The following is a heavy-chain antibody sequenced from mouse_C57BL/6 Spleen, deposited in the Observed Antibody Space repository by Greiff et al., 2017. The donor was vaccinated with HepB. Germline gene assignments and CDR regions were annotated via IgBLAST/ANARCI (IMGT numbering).Heavy chain of an antibody. V-gene: IGHV5-16*01. CDR1: GFTFSDYY. CDR2: INYDGSST. D-gene: IGHD2-4*01. CDR3: AREGGYDYDYAMDY. J-gene: IGHJ4*01. Sequence: DVMLVESEGGLVQPGSSMKLSCTASGFTFSDYYMAWVRQVPEKGLEWVANINYDGSSTYYLDSLKSRFIISRDNEKNILYLQMSSLKSEDTATYYCAREGGYDYDYAMDYWGQGTSVTVSS.